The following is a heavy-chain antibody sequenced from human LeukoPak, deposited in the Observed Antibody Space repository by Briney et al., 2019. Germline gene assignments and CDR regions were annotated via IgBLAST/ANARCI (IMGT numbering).Heavy chain of an antibody. V-gene: IGHV1-2*02. Sequence: ASVKVSCKASGYTFTAYHMHRVRQAPGQGFEWMGWINSNSGGTNYVQKFQGRVTMTRDTSISTAYMELSSLRSDDTAVYFCARRYYDSSGYFSFDYWGQGTLVTVSS. CDR1: GYTFTAYH. CDR2: INSNSGGT. J-gene: IGHJ4*02. CDR3: ARRYYDSSGYFSFDY. D-gene: IGHD3-22*01.